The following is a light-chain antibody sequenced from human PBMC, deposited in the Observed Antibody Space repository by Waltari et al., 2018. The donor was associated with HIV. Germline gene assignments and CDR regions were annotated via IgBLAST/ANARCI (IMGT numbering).Light chain of an antibody. CDR2: SAS. Sequence: DIQLTQSPSFLSASIGARVTITCRAAQGIGSSLAWYQAKPGRAPKLLVYSASILQAGVPLRFGGSGSGTEFTLTVSSLQPEDFAAYYCQQYDTYPLTFGGGTKVEFK. V-gene: IGKV1-9*01. CDR3: QQYDTYPLT. J-gene: IGKJ4*01. CDR1: QGIGSS.